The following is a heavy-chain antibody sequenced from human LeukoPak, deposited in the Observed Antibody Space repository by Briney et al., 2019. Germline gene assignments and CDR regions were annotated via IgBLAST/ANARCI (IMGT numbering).Heavy chain of an antibody. CDR3: VKDSEDGITMIVVVMAGGLVD. Sequence: GGSLRLSCAASGFTFSTYAMGWVRQPPGKGLELVSTISGSGDKTYYADSVKGRFTISRDNSKNTLYLQMSSLRAEDTAVYYCVKDSEDGITMIVVVMAGGLVDWGQGTLVTVSS. CDR2: ISGSGDKT. V-gene: IGHV3-23*01. CDR1: GFTFSTYA. J-gene: IGHJ4*02. D-gene: IGHD3-22*01.